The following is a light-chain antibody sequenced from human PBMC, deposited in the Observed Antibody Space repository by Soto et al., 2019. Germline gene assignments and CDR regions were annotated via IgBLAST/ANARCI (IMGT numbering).Light chain of an antibody. J-gene: IGLJ3*02. CDR1: SSDIGGFNF. CDR3: CSLSGNYWV. Sequence: QSVLTQPPSASGSPGQSVTISCTGTSSDIGGFNFVSWYQQHPGKAPKLIVFEVSQRPSGVPNRFSGSKSGNTASLTVSGLQDEDEDDYCCCSLSGNYWVFGGGTKVTVL. CDR2: EVS. V-gene: IGLV2-8*01.